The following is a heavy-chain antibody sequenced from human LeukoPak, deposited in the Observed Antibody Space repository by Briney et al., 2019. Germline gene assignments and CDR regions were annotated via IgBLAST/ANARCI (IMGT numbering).Heavy chain of an antibody. D-gene: IGHD2-21*02. V-gene: IGHV3-48*03. CDR1: GFTLSSYE. Sequence: GGSLRLSCAASGFTLSSYEMNWVRQAPGKGLEWVSYISSSGSTIYYADSVKGRFTISRDNAKNSLYLQMNSLRAEDTAVYYCARDEHGATASWFDPWGQGTLVTVSS. CDR2: ISSSGSTI. J-gene: IGHJ5*02. CDR3: ARDEHGATASWFDP.